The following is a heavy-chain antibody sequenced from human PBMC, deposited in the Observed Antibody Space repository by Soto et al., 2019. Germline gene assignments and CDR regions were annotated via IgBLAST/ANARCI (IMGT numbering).Heavy chain of an antibody. CDR3: AKNSGCCSGPYYFYGMDV. Sequence: EVQLLESGGDLVQPGGSLRLSCAASGFTFSDYAMTWVRQTPGKGLEWVSAISGTGGSTYYADSVKGRFTISRDNSKNTLYVQMTGLRDEDTAVYYCAKNSGCCSGPYYFYGMDVWGPGTTVTVSS. J-gene: IGHJ6*02. V-gene: IGHV3-23*01. D-gene: IGHD2-15*01. CDR1: GFTFSDYA. CDR2: ISGTGGST.